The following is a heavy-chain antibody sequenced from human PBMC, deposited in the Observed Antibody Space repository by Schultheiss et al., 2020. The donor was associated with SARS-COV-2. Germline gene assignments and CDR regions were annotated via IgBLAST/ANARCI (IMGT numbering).Heavy chain of an antibody. CDR2: ISSSSSYI. CDR1: GFTVSSNE. CDR3: ARDLDYSELALGMDV. Sequence: GGSLRLSCAASGFTVSSNEMSWVRQAPGKGLEWVSSISSSSSYIYYADSVKGRFTISRDNAKNSLYLQMNSLRAEDTAVYYCARDLDYSELALGMDVWGQGTTVTVSS. D-gene: IGHD4-11*01. J-gene: IGHJ6*02. V-gene: IGHV3-21*01.